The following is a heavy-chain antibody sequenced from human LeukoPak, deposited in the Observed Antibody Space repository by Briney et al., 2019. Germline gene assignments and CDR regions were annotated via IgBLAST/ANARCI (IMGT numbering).Heavy chain of an antibody. CDR1: GGSISSYY. Sequence: SETLSLTCTISGGSISSYYWSWIRQPPGKGLEWIGYIYYSGSTNYNPSLKSRVTISVDTSKNQFSLKLSSVTAADTAVYYCARRTNYYDSSGYYLNPGRAWYFDLWGRGTLVTVSS. J-gene: IGHJ2*01. V-gene: IGHV4-59*08. D-gene: IGHD3-22*01. CDR3: ARRTNYYDSSGYYLNPGRAWYFDL. CDR2: IYYSGST.